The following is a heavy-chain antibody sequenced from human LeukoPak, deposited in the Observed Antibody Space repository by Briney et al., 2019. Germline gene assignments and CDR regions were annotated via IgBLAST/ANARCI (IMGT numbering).Heavy chain of an antibody. J-gene: IGHJ4*02. V-gene: IGHV4-31*03. D-gene: IGHD3-3*01. CDR1: GGSISSGGYY. CDR2: IYYSGST. CDR3: ASVYYDPPHYFDY. Sequence: SETLSLTCTASGGSISSGGYYWSWIRQHPGKGLEWIGYIYYSGSTYYNPSLKSRVTISVDTSKNQFSLKLSSVTAADTAVCYCASVYYDPPHYFDYWGQGTLVTVSS.